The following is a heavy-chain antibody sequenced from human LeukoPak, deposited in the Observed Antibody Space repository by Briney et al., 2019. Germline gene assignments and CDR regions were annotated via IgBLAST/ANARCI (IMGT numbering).Heavy chain of an antibody. CDR1: GFTFSNYA. Sequence: GGSLRLSCAASGFTFSNYAMSWVRQAPGKGLEWVSSISGGGGSTYYADSVKGRFTISRDNSKNMLFLQMNSLRADDTAVYYCARFFYGSGRPTQLDYWGQGTLVTVSS. CDR2: ISGGGGST. V-gene: IGHV3-23*01. J-gene: IGHJ4*02. CDR3: ARFFYGSGRPTQLDY. D-gene: IGHD3-10*01.